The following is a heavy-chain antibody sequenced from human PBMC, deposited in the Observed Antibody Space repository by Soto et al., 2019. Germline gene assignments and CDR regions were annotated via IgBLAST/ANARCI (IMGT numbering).Heavy chain of an antibody. CDR1: GGTFSSYA. Sequence: QVQLVQSGAEVKKPGSSVKVSCKASGGTFSSYAISWVRQAPGQGLEWMGGIIPIFGTANYAQKFQGRVTITADESTSTADIELSSLRSENTALYYCAIPPYCGGDCYSDDAFDIWGQGTMVTVSS. CDR3: AIPPYCGGDCYSDDAFDI. V-gene: IGHV1-69*12. CDR2: IIPIFGTA. D-gene: IGHD2-21*02. J-gene: IGHJ3*02.